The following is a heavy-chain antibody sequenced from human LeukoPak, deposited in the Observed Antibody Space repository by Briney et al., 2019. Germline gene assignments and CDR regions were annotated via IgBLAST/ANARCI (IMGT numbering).Heavy chain of an antibody. CDR3: AMADYYYYYMDV. CDR2: ISSSGSTI. D-gene: IGHD3-10*01. CDR1: GFTFSDYY. Sequence: GGSLRLSCAASGFTFSDYYMSWIRQAPGKGLEWVSYISSSGSTIYYADSVKGRFTISRDNAKNSLYLQMNSLRAEDTAVYYCAMADYYYYYMDVWGKGTTVTVSS. V-gene: IGHV3-11*04. J-gene: IGHJ6*03.